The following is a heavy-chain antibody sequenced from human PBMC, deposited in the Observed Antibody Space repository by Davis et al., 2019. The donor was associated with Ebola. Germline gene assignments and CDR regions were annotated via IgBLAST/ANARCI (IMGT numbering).Heavy chain of an antibody. CDR1: GFTFSSYW. J-gene: IGHJ6*03. Sequence: GESLKISCAASGFTFSSYWMSWVRQAPGKGLEWVANIKQDGSEKYYVDSVKGRFTISRDNAKNSLYLQMNSLRAEDTAVYYCARENNYDFWGYYMDVWGKGTTVTVSS. D-gene: IGHD3-3*01. V-gene: IGHV3-7*01. CDR2: IKQDGSEK. CDR3: ARENNYDFWGYYMDV.